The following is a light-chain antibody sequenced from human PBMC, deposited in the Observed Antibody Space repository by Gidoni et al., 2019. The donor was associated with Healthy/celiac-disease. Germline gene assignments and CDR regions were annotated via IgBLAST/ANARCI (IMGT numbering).Light chain of an antibody. V-gene: IGKV1-9*01. CDR1: QGISSY. Sequence: DIQLTQSPSFLSASVGDRVTITCRASQGISSYLAWYQQKPGKAPKLLIYAASTLERSVPPSFISSRSATAFSPTISSLQPADFSTYYCQQLNSYPSSTFGGGTKVEIK. CDR3: QQLNSYPSST. J-gene: IGKJ4*01. CDR2: AAS.